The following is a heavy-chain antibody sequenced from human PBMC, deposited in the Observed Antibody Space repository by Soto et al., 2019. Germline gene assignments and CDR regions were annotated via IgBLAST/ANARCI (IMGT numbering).Heavy chain of an antibody. J-gene: IGHJ4*02. D-gene: IGHD2-21*02. CDR2: ISLYHHST. Sequence: ASVKLSCTTSGYPFTDYFIHWVRQAPGQGLEWMGVISLYHHSTSYAQKFQGRLTVTADTSTTTVYMDLRSLTSEDSAVYWCARELYSCGGDCPYYMDYWGQGTLVTVSS. V-gene: IGHV1-46*01. CDR3: ARELYSCGGDCPYYMDY. CDR1: GYPFTDYF.